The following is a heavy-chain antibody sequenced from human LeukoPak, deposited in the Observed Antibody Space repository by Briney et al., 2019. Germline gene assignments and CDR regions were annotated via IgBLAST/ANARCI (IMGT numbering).Heavy chain of an antibody. D-gene: IGHD6-6*01. CDR2: ISSSGSTI. CDR3: ARDGVAARTSLYYYYYMDV. Sequence: GGSLRLSCAASAFTFSDYYMSWLRQAPGKGLEGVSYISSSGSTIYYADSVKRRFTISRDNAKNSLYLQMNSLEAEDTAVYHCARDGVAARTSLYYYYYMDVWGKGTTVTVSS. V-gene: IGHV3-11*04. J-gene: IGHJ6*03. CDR1: AFTFSDYY.